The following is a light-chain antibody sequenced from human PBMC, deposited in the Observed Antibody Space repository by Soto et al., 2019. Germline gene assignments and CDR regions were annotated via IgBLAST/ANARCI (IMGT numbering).Light chain of an antibody. CDR2: EVS. CDR1: SSDVGGYNY. Sequence: QSALTQPASVSGSPGQSITISCTGTSSDVGGYNYVSWCQQHPGKAPKLMIYEVSNRPSGVSNRFSGSKSGNTASLTISGLQAEDEADYYCSSYTSSSTRVFGGGTKLTVL. J-gene: IGLJ3*02. CDR3: SSYTSSSTRV. V-gene: IGLV2-14*01.